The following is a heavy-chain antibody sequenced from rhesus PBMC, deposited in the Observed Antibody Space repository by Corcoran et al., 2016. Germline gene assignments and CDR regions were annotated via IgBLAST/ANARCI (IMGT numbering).Heavy chain of an antibody. J-gene: IGHJ1*01. D-gene: IGHD6-25*01. Sequence: QVTLKESGPALVKPTQTLTLTCTFSGFSLSTSGMGVGWIRQPSRKPLEWLAHIYWNYDKYYSTSLKSRLTISKDTSKSQVVLTMTNMDPVDTATYYCARGPSIAAAFEFWGQGALVTVSS. CDR2: IYWNYDK. V-gene: IGHV2-1*01. CDR3: ARGPSIAAAFEF. CDR1: GFSLSTSGMG.